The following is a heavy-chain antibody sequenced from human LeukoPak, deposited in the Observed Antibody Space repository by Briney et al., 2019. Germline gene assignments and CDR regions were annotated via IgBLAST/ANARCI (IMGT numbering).Heavy chain of an antibody. J-gene: IGHJ4*02. D-gene: IGHD6-13*01. CDR3: ARQIASAGTAGFDF. V-gene: IGHV4-4*07. Sequence: SETLSLTCTVSGGSISSYYWSWIRRPAGKGLEWIGRIYSTGSTNYNPSLKSRVTMSVDTSKNQFSLRLRSVTAADTAVYYCARQIASAGTAGFDFWGQGALVTVSS. CDR1: GGSISSYY. CDR2: IYSTGST.